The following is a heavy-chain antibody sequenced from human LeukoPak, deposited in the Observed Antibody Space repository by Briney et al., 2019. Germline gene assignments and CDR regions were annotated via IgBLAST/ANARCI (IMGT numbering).Heavy chain of an antibody. V-gene: IGHV4-59*01. D-gene: IGHD6-13*01. Sequence: PSETLSLTCTVSGGSISSYCWSWIRQPPGKGLEWIGYIYYSGSTNYNPSLKSRVTISVDTSKNQFSLKLSSVTAADTAVYYCAARGAAARKSDYWGQGTLVTVSS. CDR1: GGSISSYC. J-gene: IGHJ4*02. CDR2: IYYSGST. CDR3: AARGAAARKSDY.